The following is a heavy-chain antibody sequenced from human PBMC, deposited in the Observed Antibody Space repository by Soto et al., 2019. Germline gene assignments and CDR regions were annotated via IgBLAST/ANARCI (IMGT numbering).Heavy chain of an antibody. J-gene: IGHJ4*02. CDR3: ARDLAKGGGSAGFDY. Sequence: GGPVKVSCKASGDTFTSNYIHWVRQAPGQGFEWMGWINPKSGGTKYPQKFQGRVTMTRDTSLSTVYMTLTRLTSDDTAVYYCARDLAKGGGSAGFDYWGQGTLVTVSS. CDR2: INPKSGGT. CDR1: GDTFTSNY. V-gene: IGHV1-2*02. D-gene: IGHD1-26*01.